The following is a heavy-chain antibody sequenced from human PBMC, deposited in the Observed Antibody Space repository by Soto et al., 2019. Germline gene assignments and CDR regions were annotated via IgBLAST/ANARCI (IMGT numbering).Heavy chain of an antibody. J-gene: IGHJ2*01. CDR2: VIPIFATP. D-gene: IGHD4-17*01. Sequence: QVQLVQSGAEVKKPGSSVKVSCKASGDTFIRYAISWVRQAPGQGLEWMGGVIPIFATPHYAQKFQGRVTITADESTTTAYMELSSLRSEDTAVYYCARFPLDFGDRYWYFDLWGRGTLVTVSS. CDR1: GDTFIRYA. V-gene: IGHV1-69*01. CDR3: ARFPLDFGDRYWYFDL.